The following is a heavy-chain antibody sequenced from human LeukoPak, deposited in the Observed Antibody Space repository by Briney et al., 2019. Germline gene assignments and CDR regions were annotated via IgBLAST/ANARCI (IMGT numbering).Heavy chain of an antibody. CDR1: GGSISSSSYY. CDR2: IYYSGST. CDR3: ARLGIAAGGFDP. J-gene: IGHJ5*02. Sequence: SQTLSLTCTFSGGSISSSSYYWVWIRQPPGKGLEWIGSIYYSGSTYYNPSLKSRVTISVDTSKNQFSLKLSSVTAADTAVYYCARLGIAAGGFDPWGQGTLVTVPS. V-gene: IGHV4-39*01. D-gene: IGHD6-13*01.